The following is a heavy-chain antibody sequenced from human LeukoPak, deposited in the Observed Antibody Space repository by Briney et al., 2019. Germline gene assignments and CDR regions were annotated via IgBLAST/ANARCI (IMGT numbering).Heavy chain of an antibody. CDR2: ISSSSSTI. V-gene: IGHV3-48*01. Sequence: PGGSLRLSCAASGFTFSSYSMNWVRQAPGKGLKWVSYISSSSSTIYYADSVKGRFTISRDNAKNSLYLQMNSLRAEDTAVYYCARDEVGYCSGGSCYSDVWGKGTTVTLSS. CDR3: ARDEVGYCSGGSCYSDV. D-gene: IGHD2-15*01. J-gene: IGHJ6*04. CDR1: GFTFSSYS.